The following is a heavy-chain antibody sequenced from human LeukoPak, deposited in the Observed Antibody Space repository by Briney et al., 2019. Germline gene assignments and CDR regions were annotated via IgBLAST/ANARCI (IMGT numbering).Heavy chain of an antibody. J-gene: IGHJ2*01. D-gene: IGHD3-22*01. V-gene: IGHV3-48*01. CDR1: GFAFSTYS. CDR2: ISSTSSVI. Sequence: GGSLRLSCAASGFAFSTYSMNWVRQAPGKGLEWVSYISSTSSVIYYADSVKGRLTISRDNARNSLYLQMNSLRAEDTAVYYCARYACGYYHTPFNYWFFDLWGRGTLVTVSS. CDR3: ARYACGYYHTPFNYWFFDL.